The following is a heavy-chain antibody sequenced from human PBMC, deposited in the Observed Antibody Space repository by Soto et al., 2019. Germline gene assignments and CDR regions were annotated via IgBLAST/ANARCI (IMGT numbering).Heavy chain of an antibody. V-gene: IGHV3-15*07. J-gene: IGHJ4*01. D-gene: IGHD3-22*01. CDR1: GFTFTTAW. CDR2: IKSKTDGGTP. CDR3: TTLTYYYDSSGYPFDY. Sequence: LRLSCAASGFTFTTAWINWVRQAPGKGLEWVGRIKSKTDGGTPDFAAPVKGRFTISRDDSKSTVYLQMNSLKTEDTAVYYCTTLTYYYDSSGYPFDYWGHGRLVTVAS.